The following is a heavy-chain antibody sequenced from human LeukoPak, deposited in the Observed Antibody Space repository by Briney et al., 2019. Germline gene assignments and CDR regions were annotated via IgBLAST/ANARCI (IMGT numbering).Heavy chain of an antibody. J-gene: IGHJ4*02. V-gene: IGHV6-1*01. CDR1: GDSVSSNSAA. Sequence: SQTLSLTCAISGDSVSSNSAAWNWIRQSPSRGLEWLGRTYYRSKWYNDYAVSVKSRITINPDTSKNQFSLQLNSVTPEDTAVYYCAREGYYYDSSGYYRNFDYWGQGTLVTVSS. CDR3: AREGYYYDSSGYYRNFDY. D-gene: IGHD3-22*01. CDR2: TYYRSKWYN.